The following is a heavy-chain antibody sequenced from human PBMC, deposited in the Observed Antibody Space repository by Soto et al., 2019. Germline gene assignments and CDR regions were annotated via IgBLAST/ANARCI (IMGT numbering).Heavy chain of an antibody. D-gene: IGHD1-1*01. J-gene: IGHJ5*02. CDR1: CGSISSDY. CDR2: IYYSGNT. V-gene: IGHV4-59*08. CDR3: AKQGGKYGIRTFDP. Sequence: SETLSLTCTVSCGSISSDYWSWLRQSPGKGLERIGYIYYSGNTKYNPSLESRVTISIDASKNQVSLNLRSVTAADTAVYYCAKQGGKYGIRTFDPWGQGTQVTVS.